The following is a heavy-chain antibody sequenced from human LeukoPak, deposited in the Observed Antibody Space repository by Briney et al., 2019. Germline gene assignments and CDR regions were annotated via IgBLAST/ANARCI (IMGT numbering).Heavy chain of an antibody. D-gene: IGHD3-10*02. CDR2: ISSGSSYI. Sequence: PGGSLRLSCAASGFTFSSYSMNWVRQAPGKGLEWVSFISSGSSYIYYADSVKGRFIISRDNANNSLYLQMDSLRAEDTAVYYCARRGTLFGEFNFVYWGQGTLVSVSS. V-gene: IGHV3-21*01. CDR1: GFTFSSYS. J-gene: IGHJ4*02. CDR3: ARRGTLFGEFNFVY.